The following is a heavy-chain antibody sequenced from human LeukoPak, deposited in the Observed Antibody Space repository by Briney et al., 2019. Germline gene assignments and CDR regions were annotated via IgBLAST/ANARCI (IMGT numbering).Heavy chain of an antibody. V-gene: IGHV1-18*01. D-gene: IGHD1-1*01. CDR1: GYTFTSYG. J-gene: IGHJ6*02. CDR2: ISAYNGNT. Sequence: ASVKVSCKASGYTFTSYGISWVRQAPGQGLEWMGWISAYNGNTNYAQKLQGRVTMTTDTSTSTAYMELRSLRSDDTAVYYCARTVDNWNYYYGIDVWGQGTTVTVSS. CDR3: ARTVDNWNYYYGIDV.